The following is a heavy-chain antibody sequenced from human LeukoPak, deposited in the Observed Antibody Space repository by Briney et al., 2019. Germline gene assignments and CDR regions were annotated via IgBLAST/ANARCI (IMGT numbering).Heavy chain of an antibody. CDR1: GYTLTELS. D-gene: IGHD3-22*01. CDR2: FDPEDGET. CDR3: ATLNHLITMIVGAETRGYFDY. V-gene: IGHV1-24*01. J-gene: IGHJ4*02. Sequence: GASVKVSCKVSGYTLTELSMHWVRQAPGKGLEWMGGFDPEDGETIYAQKFQGRVTMTEDTSTDTAYMELSSLRSEDTAVYYCATLNHLITMIVGAETRGYFDYWGQGTLVTVSS.